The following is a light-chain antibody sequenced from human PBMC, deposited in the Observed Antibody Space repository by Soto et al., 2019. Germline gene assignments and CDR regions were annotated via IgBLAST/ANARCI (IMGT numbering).Light chain of an antibody. J-gene: IGLJ3*02. CDR1: TGAVTSSHY. CDR3: LLPYSDAWV. CDR2: DTS. Sequence: QAVVPQEPSLTVSPGRTVTLTCGSTTGAVTSSHYPYWFQQKPGQAPRTLIYDTSNKPSWTPARFSGSLLGGKAALTLSGAQPADEADYYCLLPYSDAWVFGGGTKLTV. V-gene: IGLV7-46*01.